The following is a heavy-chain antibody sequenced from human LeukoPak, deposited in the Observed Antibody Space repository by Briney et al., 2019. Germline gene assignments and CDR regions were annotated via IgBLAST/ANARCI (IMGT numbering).Heavy chain of an antibody. J-gene: IGHJ4*02. Sequence: GSLRLSCAASGFTFSSYGVSWVRQPPGKGLEWIGEINHSGSTNYNPSLKSRVTISVDTPKNQFSLNLSSVTAADTAVYYCARQSGSSTWSSDYWGQGTLVTVSS. CDR3: ARQSGSSTWSSDY. D-gene: IGHD6-13*01. V-gene: IGHV4-34*01. CDR1: GFTFSSYG. CDR2: INHSGST.